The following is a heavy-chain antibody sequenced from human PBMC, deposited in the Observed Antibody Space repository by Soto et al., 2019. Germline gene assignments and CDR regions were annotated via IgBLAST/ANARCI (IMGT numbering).Heavy chain of an antibody. J-gene: IGHJ6*02. CDR2: ISGSGGSS. CDR3: AKVTKRAAAGRYEYYKYGMDV. V-gene: IGHV3-23*01. Sequence: ESLNISCAASGFAFSTYAMTWVRQAPGKGLEWVSVISGSGGSSYYAASVKGRFTISRDNSKNTLYLQMNGLRAEDTALYYCAKVTKRAAAGRYEYYKYGMDVWGQGTTVTVSS. D-gene: IGHD6-13*01. CDR1: GFAFSTYA.